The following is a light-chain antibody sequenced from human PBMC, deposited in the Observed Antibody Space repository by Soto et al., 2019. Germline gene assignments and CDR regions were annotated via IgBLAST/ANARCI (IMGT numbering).Light chain of an antibody. CDR1: SSNIGGNS. CDR3: SSYAGSVALFV. Sequence: QSVLTQPPSVSAAPGQKVTISCSGSSSNIGGNSVSWYQQLPGTAPKLLIYEGSKRPSGVSDRFSGSKSGNTASLTISGLQSEDEADYYCSSYAGSVALFVFGTGTKATVL. J-gene: IGLJ1*01. CDR2: EGS. V-gene: IGLV1-51*01.